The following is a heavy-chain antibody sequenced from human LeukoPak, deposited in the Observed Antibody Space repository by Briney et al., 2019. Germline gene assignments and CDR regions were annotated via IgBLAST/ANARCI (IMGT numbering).Heavy chain of an antibody. V-gene: IGHV4-59*01. CDR3: ARGGGYCSGGSCLHDY. D-gene: IGHD2-15*01. CDR2: IYYSGST. Sequence: SETLSLTCTVSGGSISRYYGSWIRQPPGKGREWIGYIYYSGSTNYNPSLKSRVTISVDTSKNQFSLKLSSVTAADTAVYYCARGGGYCSGGSCLHDYWGQGTLVTVSS. CDR1: GGSISRYY. J-gene: IGHJ4*02.